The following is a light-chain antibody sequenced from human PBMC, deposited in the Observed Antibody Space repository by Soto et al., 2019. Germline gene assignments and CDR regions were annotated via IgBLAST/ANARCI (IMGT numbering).Light chain of an antibody. CDR3: QQYGTSPHT. V-gene: IGKV3-20*01. CDR2: GAS. J-gene: IGKJ2*01. Sequence: EIVLTQSPGTLSLSPGERATLSCRASHIFTIPYFAWYQQRPGQAPRRLISGASNRASGIPDRFIGSAYGTDFTLTISRLEPEDFGVYYCQQYGTSPHTVGQGTKLEI. CDR1: HIFTIPY.